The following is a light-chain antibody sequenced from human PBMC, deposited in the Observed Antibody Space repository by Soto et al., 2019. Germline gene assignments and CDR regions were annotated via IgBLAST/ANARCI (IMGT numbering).Light chain of an antibody. CDR3: LQDYNYPWT. Sequence: AIQLTQSPSSLSASVGDRVTITCRASQAIRTALGWYQQKPGKVPKLLIYAASTLQSGVPSRFSGSGSGTDFTLTISSLQPEDFATYYCLQDYNYPWTFGQGTKVDI. V-gene: IGKV1-6*01. J-gene: IGKJ1*01. CDR1: QAIRTA. CDR2: AAS.